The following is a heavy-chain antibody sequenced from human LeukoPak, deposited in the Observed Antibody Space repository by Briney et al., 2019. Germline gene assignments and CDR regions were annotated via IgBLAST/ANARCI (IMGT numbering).Heavy chain of an antibody. CDR3: ARDGGYYHGSGSYYYFDY. J-gene: IGHJ4*02. CDR1: GGTFSSYA. CDR2: IIPIFGTA. V-gene: IGHV1-69*05. Sequence: GSSVKVSCKASGGTFSSYAISWVRQAPGQGLEWMGRIIPIFGTANYAQKFQGRVTITTDESTSTAYMELSSLRSEDTAVYYCARDGGYYHGSGSYYYFDYWGQGTLVTVSS. D-gene: IGHD3-10*01.